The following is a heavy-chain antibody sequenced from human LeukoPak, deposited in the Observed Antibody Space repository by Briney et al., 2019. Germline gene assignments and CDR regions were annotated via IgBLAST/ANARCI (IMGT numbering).Heavy chain of an antibody. CDR3: ARGGANYDFWSGYYRGIWFDP. V-gene: IGHV4-34*01. D-gene: IGHD3-3*01. CDR2: INHSGST. Sequence: SGTLSLTCAVYGGSFSGYYWSWIRQPPGKGLEWIGEINHSGSTNYNPSLKSRVTISVDTSKNQFSLKLSSVTAADTAVYYCARGGANYDFWSGYYRGIWFDPWGQGTLVTVSS. J-gene: IGHJ5*02. CDR1: GGSFSGYY.